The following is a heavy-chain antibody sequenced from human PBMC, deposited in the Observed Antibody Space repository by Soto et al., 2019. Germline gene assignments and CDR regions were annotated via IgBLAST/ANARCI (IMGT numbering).Heavy chain of an antibody. CDR1: GFTFSSYW. D-gene: IGHD4-17*01. Sequence: EVQLVESGGGLVQPGGSLRLSCAASGFTFSSYWMHWVRQAPGKGLVWVSRINSDGSSTSYADSVKGRFTISRDNAKNTLYLQMNSLRAEDTAVYYCARGRDGDYAEDAFDIWGQGTMVTVSS. V-gene: IGHV3-74*01. CDR2: INSDGSST. CDR3: ARGRDGDYAEDAFDI. J-gene: IGHJ3*02.